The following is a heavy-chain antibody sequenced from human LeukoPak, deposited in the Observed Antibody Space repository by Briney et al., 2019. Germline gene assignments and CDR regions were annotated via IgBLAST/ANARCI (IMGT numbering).Heavy chain of an antibody. V-gene: IGHV3-53*01. Sequence: PGGSLRLSCAASGITVGANFMTWVRQAPGKGLEWVSIINTDGTTDYADSVKGRFSISRDNSKNTLYLQMNSLRAEDTAVYYCAKPMVTYYYYMDVWGKGTTVTISS. J-gene: IGHJ6*03. CDR3: AKPMVTYYYYMDV. CDR1: GITVGANF. CDR2: INTDGTT. D-gene: IGHD5-18*01.